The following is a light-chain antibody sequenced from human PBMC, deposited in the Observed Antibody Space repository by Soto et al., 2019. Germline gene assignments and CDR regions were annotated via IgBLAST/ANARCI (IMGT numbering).Light chain of an antibody. CDR3: QQRNSYPRT. V-gene: IGKV1-9*01. CDR2: AAS. CDR1: QGINIF. Sequence: DIQMTQSPPTLSASVGDRVTITCRASQGINIFLAWFQQKPGKAPNLLISAASTLQSGVPSRFSGSGSETEFTLTITSLQPEDSATYYCQQRNSYPRTFGQGTKVDIK. J-gene: IGKJ2*01.